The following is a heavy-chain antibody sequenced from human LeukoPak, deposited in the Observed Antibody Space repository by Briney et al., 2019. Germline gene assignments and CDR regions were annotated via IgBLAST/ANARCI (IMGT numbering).Heavy chain of an antibody. V-gene: IGHV4-4*07. Sequence: SETLSLTCTVSGGSINNYYWSWIRQPAGKGLEWIGRIYTRGSTNYNPSLKSRVTISVDTSKNQFSLKLSSVTAADTAVYYCARVVVAATEPIDYWGQGTLVTVSS. CDR2: IYTRGST. D-gene: IGHD2-15*01. J-gene: IGHJ4*02. CDR1: GGSINNYY. CDR3: ARVVVAATEPIDY.